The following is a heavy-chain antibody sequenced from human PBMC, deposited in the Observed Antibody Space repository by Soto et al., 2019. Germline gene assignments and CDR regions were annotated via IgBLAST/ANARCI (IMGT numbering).Heavy chain of an antibody. D-gene: IGHD3-16*01. CDR1: GFTFSSYS. V-gene: IGHV3-21*01. CDR3: ARWNDWIWGSPDDAFDI. J-gene: IGHJ3*02. CDR2: ISSSSSYI. Sequence: EVQLVESGGGLVKPGGSLRLSCAASGFTFSSYSMNWVRQAPGKGLEWVSSISSSSSYIYYADSVKDRFTISRDNAKNSLYQQMNSLRAEDTAVYYCARWNDWIWGSPDDAFDIWGQGTMVTVSS.